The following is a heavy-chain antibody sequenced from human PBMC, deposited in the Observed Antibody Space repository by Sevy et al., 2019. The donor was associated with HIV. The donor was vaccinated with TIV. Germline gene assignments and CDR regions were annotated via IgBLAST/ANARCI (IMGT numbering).Heavy chain of an antibody. J-gene: IGHJ6*02. CDR3: ARDHPPRSIAVAGAHLGGMDV. CDR1: GGTFSSYA. V-gene: IGHV1-69*13. Sequence: ASVKVSCKASGGTFSSYAISWVRQAPGQGLEWMGGIIPIFGTANYAQKFQDRVTITADESTSTAYMELSSLRSEDTAVYSCARDHPPRSIAVAGAHLGGMDVWGQGTTVTVSS. D-gene: IGHD6-19*01. CDR2: IIPIFGTA.